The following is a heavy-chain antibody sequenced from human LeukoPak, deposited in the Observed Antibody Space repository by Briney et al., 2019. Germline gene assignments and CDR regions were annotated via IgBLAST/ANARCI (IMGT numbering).Heavy chain of an antibody. J-gene: IGHJ4*02. CDR2: ISSNGGRT. V-gene: IGHV3-64D*06. CDR3: VKGLDIVATITRTNDY. Sequence: GGSLRLSRLASGFTFSSYAMHCVRPTPGKGLEYVSAISSNGGRTYYAHSVKGRFTISRDNSKNTLYLQMSSLRAEDTAVYYCVKGLDIVATITRTNDYWGQGTLVTVSS. D-gene: IGHD5-12*01. CDR1: GFTFSSYA.